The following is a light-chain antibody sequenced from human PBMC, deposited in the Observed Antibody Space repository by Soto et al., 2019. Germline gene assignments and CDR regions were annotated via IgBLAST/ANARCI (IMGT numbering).Light chain of an antibody. CDR2: AAP. Sequence: DIQMTQSPSALSASVGDRVTITCRASQSISTYLNWYQQKSGKAPNLLILAAPTLQSGVPSRFSGSGSGADFTLTIRGLQPENFANYYCQQSYTAPLTVGGGTKVEIK. V-gene: IGKV1-39*01. J-gene: IGKJ4*01. CDR1: QSISTY. CDR3: QQSYTAPLT.